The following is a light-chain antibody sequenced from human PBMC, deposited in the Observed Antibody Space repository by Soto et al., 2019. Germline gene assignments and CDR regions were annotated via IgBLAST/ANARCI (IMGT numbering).Light chain of an antibody. V-gene: IGKV3-11*01. CDR2: DAS. J-gene: IGKJ4*01. CDR1: QSISSH. Sequence: EIVLTQSPATLSLSPGERATLSCRASQSISSHLVWYQQKPGQAPRLLMYDASNRATGSPARFSGSGSGTDFTLTISSLEPEDFAVYYCQQRPNWPLTFGGGTKVEIK. CDR3: QQRPNWPLT.